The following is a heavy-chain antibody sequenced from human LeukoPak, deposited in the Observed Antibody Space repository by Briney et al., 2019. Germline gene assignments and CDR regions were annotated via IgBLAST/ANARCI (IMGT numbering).Heavy chain of an antibody. CDR2: ISSSSSYI. CDR1: GFTFSSYS. Sequence: GGSLRLSCAASGFTFSSYSMNWVRQAPGKGLEWVSSISSSSSYIYYADSVKGRFTISRDNAKNSLYLQMNSLRAEDTAVYYCARGAGERSGGSCYVINWFDPWGQGTLVTVSS. D-gene: IGHD2-15*01. CDR3: ARGAGERSGGSCYVINWFDP. J-gene: IGHJ5*02. V-gene: IGHV3-21*01.